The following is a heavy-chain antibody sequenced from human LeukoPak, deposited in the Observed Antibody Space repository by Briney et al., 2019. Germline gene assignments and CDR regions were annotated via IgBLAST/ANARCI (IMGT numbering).Heavy chain of an antibody. Sequence: PGGSLRLSCAASGFTFSNYWMHWVRQAPGKGLVWVSLVNDDGSTTVYADSVKGRFTISRDNAKNTLYLQMNSLRAEDTAVYYCARDDSSARANYWGQGDLVTVSS. D-gene: IGHD3-22*01. V-gene: IGHV3-74*01. J-gene: IGHJ4*02. CDR1: GFTFSNYW. CDR2: VNDDGSTT. CDR3: ARDDSSARANY.